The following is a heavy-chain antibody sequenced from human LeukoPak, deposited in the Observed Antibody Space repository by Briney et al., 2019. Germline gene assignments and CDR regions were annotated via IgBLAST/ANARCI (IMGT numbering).Heavy chain of an antibody. Sequence: ASVKVSCKASGYTFTSYYMHWVRQAPGQGLEWMGIINPSGGSTSYAQKFQGRVTMTRDMSTSTVYMELSSLRSEDTAVYYCARVFSEQLALDYWGQGTLVTVSS. V-gene: IGHV1-46*01. CDR3: ARVFSEQLALDY. D-gene: IGHD6-6*01. J-gene: IGHJ4*02. CDR1: GYTFTSYY. CDR2: INPSGGST.